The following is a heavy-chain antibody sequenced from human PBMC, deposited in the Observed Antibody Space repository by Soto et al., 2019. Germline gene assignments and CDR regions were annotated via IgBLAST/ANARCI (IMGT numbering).Heavy chain of an antibody. J-gene: IGHJ3*02. D-gene: IGHD3-9*01. CDR1: GFTFSSYA. Sequence: GGSLRLSCAASGFTFSSYAMHWVRQAPGKGLEWVAVISCDGSNKYYADSVKGRFTISRDNSKNPLYLQMNSLRAEDTAVYYCAREHYDILTGRAADAFDIWGQGTMVTVSS. CDR2: ISCDGSNK. V-gene: IGHV3-30-3*01. CDR3: AREHYDILTGRAADAFDI.